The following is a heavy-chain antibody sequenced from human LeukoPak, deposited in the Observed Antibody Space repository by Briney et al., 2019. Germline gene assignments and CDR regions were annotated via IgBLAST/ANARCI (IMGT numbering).Heavy chain of an antibody. Sequence: ASETLSLTCTVSGGSISSSSYYWGWIRQPPGKGLEWIGSIYYSGSTYYNPSLKSRVTISVDTSKNQFSLKLSSVTAADTAVYYCARQPRVLRFLEWLLYSWFDPWGRGTLVTVSS. CDR3: ARQPRVLRFLEWLLYSWFDP. CDR1: GGSISSSSYY. CDR2: IYYSGST. V-gene: IGHV4-39*01. D-gene: IGHD3-3*01. J-gene: IGHJ5*02.